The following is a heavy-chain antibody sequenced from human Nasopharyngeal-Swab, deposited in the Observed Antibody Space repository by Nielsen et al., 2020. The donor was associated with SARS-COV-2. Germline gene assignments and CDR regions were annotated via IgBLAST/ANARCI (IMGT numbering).Heavy chain of an antibody. Sequence: SETLSFTCAVYGGSFSGYYWSWIRQPPGKGLEWIGEINHSGSTNYNPSLKSRVTISVDTSKNQFSLKLSSVTAADTAVYYCAGRPYSSSYWFDPWGQGTLVTVSS. V-gene: IGHV4-34*01. D-gene: IGHD6-6*01. CDR1: GGSFSGYY. CDR2: INHSGST. J-gene: IGHJ5*02. CDR3: AGRPYSSSYWFDP.